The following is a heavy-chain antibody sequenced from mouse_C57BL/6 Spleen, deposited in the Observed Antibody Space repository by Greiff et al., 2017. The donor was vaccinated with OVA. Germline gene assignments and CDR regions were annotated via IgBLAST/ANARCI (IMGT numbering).Heavy chain of an antibody. J-gene: IGHJ4*01. CDR3: ARWNYYGSSPYYAMDY. V-gene: IGHV1-82*01. CDR2: IYPGDGDT. CDR1: GYAFSSSW. D-gene: IGHD1-1*01. Sequence: VQVVESGPELVKPGASVKISCKASGYAFSSSWLNWVKQRPGKGLEWIGRIYPGDGDTNYNGKFKGKATLTADKSSSTAYMQLSSLTSEDSAVYFCARWNYYGSSPYYAMDYWGQGTSVTVSS.